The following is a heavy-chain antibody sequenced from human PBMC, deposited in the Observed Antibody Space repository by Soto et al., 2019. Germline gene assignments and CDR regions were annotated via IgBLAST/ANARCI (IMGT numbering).Heavy chain of an antibody. V-gene: IGHV1-2*04. D-gene: IGHD3-10*01. Sequence: ASVKVSCKASGYTFTGYYMHWVRQAPGQGLEWMGWINPNSGGTNYAQKFQGWVTMTRDTSISTAYMELSRLRSDDTAVYYCARGRSRPPTGRQNYGMDVWGQGTTVTVSS. CDR3: ARGRSRPPTGRQNYGMDV. CDR2: INPNSGGT. J-gene: IGHJ6*02. CDR1: GYTFTGYY.